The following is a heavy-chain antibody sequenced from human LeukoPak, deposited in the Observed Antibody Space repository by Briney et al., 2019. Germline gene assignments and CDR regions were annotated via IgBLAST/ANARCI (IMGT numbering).Heavy chain of an antibody. CDR3: ATSGSSSGYYYAHFDY. CDR1: GYTFTSYG. Sequence: GASVKVSCKASGYTFTSYGISWVRQAPGQGLEWMGWISAYNGNTNYAQKLQGRVTMTTDTSTSTAYMELRSLRSDHTAVYYCATSGSSSGYYYAHFDYWGQGTLVTVSS. D-gene: IGHD3-22*01. V-gene: IGHV1-18*01. CDR2: ISAYNGNT. J-gene: IGHJ4*02.